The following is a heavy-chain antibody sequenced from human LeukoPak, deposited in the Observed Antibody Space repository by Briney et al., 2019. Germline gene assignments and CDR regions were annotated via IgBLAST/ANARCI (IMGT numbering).Heavy chain of an antibody. CDR3: ARPFGKAVQTTLGGVDF. CDR2: IYPGDSDT. V-gene: IGHV5-51*01. Sequence: GESLKISCKGSGYSFTSYWIGRVRQMPGKGLEWMGIIYPGDSDTRYSPSFQGQVTISVDKSINTAYLQWSSLKASDTAMYYCARPFGKAVQTTLGGVDFWGQGTLVTVSS. D-gene: IGHD4/OR15-4a*01. CDR1: GYSFTSYW. J-gene: IGHJ4*02.